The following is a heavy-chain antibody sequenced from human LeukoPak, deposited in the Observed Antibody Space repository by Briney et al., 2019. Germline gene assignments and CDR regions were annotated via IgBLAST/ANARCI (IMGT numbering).Heavy chain of an antibody. Sequence: PSETLSLTCTVSGGSISSYYWNWIRQPPGKGLEWIGYIYSSGSTNCNPSLESRVTISVDTSKNQFSLKLSSVTAADTAVYYCATSKLQLFPFDYWGQGTLVTVSS. CDR1: GGSISSYY. CDR2: IYSSGST. J-gene: IGHJ4*02. V-gene: IGHV4-59*08. CDR3: ATSKLQLFPFDY. D-gene: IGHD3-10*01.